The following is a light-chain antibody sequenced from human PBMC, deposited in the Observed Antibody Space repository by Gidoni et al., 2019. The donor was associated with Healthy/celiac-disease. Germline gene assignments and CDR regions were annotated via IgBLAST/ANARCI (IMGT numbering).Light chain of an antibody. CDR1: QRVSSY. Sequence: EIVLTQSPATLSLSPGERATLSCRASQRVSSYLAWYQQKPGQAPRRLLYDATNRATGIPARFRGRGSWTDFTLTISRLGPEDFAVYYCQQRSNWPPYTFGQGTKLEIK. J-gene: IGKJ2*01. V-gene: IGKV3-11*01. CDR3: QQRSNWPPYT. CDR2: DAT.